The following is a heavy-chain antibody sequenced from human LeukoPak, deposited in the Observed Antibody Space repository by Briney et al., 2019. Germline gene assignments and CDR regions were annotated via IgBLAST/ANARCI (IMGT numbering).Heavy chain of an antibody. CDR3: AREPDSGSYYVQYWYFDL. CDR1: GFTVSSNY. Sequence: AGGSLRLSCAASGFTVSSNYINWVRQAPGKGLEWVSVIYSGGSTYCADSVKGRFTISRDNFKNTVYLQMNSLRAEDTAVYYCAREPDSGSYYVQYWYFDLWGRGTQVTVSS. D-gene: IGHD1-26*01. V-gene: IGHV3-66*01. CDR2: IYSGGST. J-gene: IGHJ2*01.